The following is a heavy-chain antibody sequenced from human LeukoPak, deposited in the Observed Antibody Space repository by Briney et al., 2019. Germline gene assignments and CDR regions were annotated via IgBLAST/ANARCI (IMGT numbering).Heavy chain of an antibody. D-gene: IGHD5-12*01. Sequence: GGSLGLSCAASGFTFSSYWMHWVRQAPGKGLVWVSLINSDGSSRNYADSVKGRFTISRDNAKNTLYLQMNSLRVEDTAVYYCAREDYSGYDFYDYWGQGSLVTVSS. J-gene: IGHJ4*02. V-gene: IGHV3-74*01. CDR3: AREDYSGYDFYDY. CDR2: INSDGSSR. CDR1: GFTFSSYW.